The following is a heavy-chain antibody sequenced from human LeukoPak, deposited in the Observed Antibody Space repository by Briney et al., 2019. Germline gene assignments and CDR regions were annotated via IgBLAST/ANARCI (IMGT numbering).Heavy chain of an antibody. CDR1: GGTFSSYA. Sequence: SVKVSCKASGGTFSSYAISWVRQAPGQGLEWMGGIIPIFGTANYAQKFQGRVTITTDESTSTAYMELSSLRSEDTAVYYCARRYSYSLNAFDIWGQGTMVTVSS. D-gene: IGHD5-18*01. CDR3: ARRYSYSLNAFDI. CDR2: IIPIFGTA. V-gene: IGHV1-69*05. J-gene: IGHJ3*02.